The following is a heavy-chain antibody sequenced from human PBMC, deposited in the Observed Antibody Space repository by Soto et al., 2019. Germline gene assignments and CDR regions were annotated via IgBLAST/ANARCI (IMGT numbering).Heavy chain of an antibody. CDR1: GFIFTSYG. CDR2: ISVHDGNT. Sequence: QVQLVQSGAELKKPGASVKVSCKASGFIFTSYGITWVRQAPGQGLEWMGRISVHDGNTDYAEDLQGRVTMTADTSTSTAYIELRSLRSDDTAIYYCARGEETLTAWGQGTLVTVSS. J-gene: IGHJ5*02. V-gene: IGHV1-18*01. CDR3: ARGEETLTA.